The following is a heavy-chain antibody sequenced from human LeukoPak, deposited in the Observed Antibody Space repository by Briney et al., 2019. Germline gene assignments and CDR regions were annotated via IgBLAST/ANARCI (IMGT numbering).Heavy chain of an antibody. CDR3: ARDRSGIQLWHYFDY. V-gene: IGHV3-7*01. CDR2: IKQDGSEK. CDR1: GFTFSSYW. J-gene: IGHJ4*02. D-gene: IGHD5-18*01. Sequence: GGSLRLSCAASGFTFSSYWMSWVRQAPGKGLEWVANIKQDGSEKYYVDSVKGRFTISRDNAENSLYLQMNSLRAEDTAVYYCARDRSGIQLWHYFDYWGQGTLVTVSS.